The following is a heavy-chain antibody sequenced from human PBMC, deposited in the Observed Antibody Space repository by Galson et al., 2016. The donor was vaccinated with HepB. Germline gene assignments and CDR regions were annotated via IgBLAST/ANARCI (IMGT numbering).Heavy chain of an antibody. CDR1: GFTFRDYG. D-gene: IGHD4-17*01. V-gene: IGHV3-30*03. CDR2: ISSDGSNK. CDR3: ARERQPTVTTEWFHP. J-gene: IGHJ5*02. Sequence: SLRLSCAASGFTFRDYGMHWVRQAPGKGLEWVAVISSDGSNKYYADSVKGRFTISRDNSKDTLYLQMNSLTVEDAAVYFCARERQPTVTTEWFHPWGQGTLVTVSS.